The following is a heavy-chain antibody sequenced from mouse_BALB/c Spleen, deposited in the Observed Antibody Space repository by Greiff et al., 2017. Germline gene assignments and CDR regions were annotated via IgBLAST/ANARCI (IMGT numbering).Heavy chain of an antibody. V-gene: IGHV1S56*01. CDR1: GYTFTSYY. J-gene: IGHJ3*01. CDR2: IYPGDGST. Sequence: QVQLQQSGPGLVKPGASVRISCTASGYTFTSYYIHWVQQRPGQGLEWIGWIYPGDGSTQYTEKFKGKATLTADNSSSTAYLQLSSLTSEDSAVYFCARSPYGSCAWFAYWGQGTLVTVSA. CDR3: ARSPYGSCAWFAY. D-gene: IGHD6-1*01.